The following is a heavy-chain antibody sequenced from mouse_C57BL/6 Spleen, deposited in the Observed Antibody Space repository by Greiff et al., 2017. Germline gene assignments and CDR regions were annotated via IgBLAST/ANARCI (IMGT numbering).Heavy chain of an antibody. CDR2: INPNNGGT. CDR3: ARECIYYDYDGRYFDV. CDR1: GYTFTDYN. V-gene: IGHV1-18*01. Sequence: VQLQQSGPELVKPGASVKIPCKASGYTFTDYNMHWVKQSHGKSLEWIGDINPNNGGTIYNQKFKGKATLTVDKSSSTAYMELRSLTSEDTAVYDCARECIYYDYDGRYFDVWGTGTTVTVSS. J-gene: IGHJ1*03. D-gene: IGHD2-4*01.